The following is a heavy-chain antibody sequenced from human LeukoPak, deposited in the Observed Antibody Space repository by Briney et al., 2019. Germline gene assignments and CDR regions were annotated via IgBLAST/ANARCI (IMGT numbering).Heavy chain of an antibody. CDR2: TKQDGSEK. V-gene: IGHV3-7*01. J-gene: IGHJ4*02. D-gene: IGHD4-23*01. CDR1: GFTFSSYW. Sequence: GGSLRLSCAASGFTFSSYWMSWVRQAPGKGLEWVANTKQDGSEKYYVDSVKGRFTISRDNAKNSLYLQMNSLRAEDTAVYYCARFYQGDYGGNPFDYWGQGTLVTVSS. CDR3: ARFYQGDYGGNPFDY.